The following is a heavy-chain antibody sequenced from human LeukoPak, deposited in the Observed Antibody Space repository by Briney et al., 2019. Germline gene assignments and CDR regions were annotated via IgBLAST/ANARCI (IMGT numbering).Heavy chain of an antibody. V-gene: IGHV3-20*04. CDR2: INWNGGST. CDR1: GFTFDDYG. Sequence: GGSLRLSCAASGFTFDDYGMSWVRQAPGKGLEWVSGINWNGGSTGYADSVKGRFTISRDNAKNSLYLQMNSLRAEDTALYYCARELREQQLVRYNYFDPWGQGTLVTVSS. CDR3: ARELREQQLVRYNYFDP. D-gene: IGHD6-13*01. J-gene: IGHJ5*02.